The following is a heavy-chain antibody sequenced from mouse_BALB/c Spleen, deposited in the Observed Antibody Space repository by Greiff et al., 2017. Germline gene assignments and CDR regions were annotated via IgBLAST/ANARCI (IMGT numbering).Heavy chain of an antibody. D-gene: IGHD1-1*02. V-gene: IGHV1S81*02. CDR1: GYTFTSYY. J-gene: IGHJ4*01. CDR3: TRSDYGEAMDY. CDR2: INPSNGGT. Sequence: QVHVKQSGAELVKPGASVKLSCKASGYTFTSYYMYWVKQRPGQGLEWIGEINPSNGGTNFNEKFKSKATLTVDKSSSTAYMQLSSLTSEDSAVYYCTRSDYGEAMDYWGQGTSVTVSS.